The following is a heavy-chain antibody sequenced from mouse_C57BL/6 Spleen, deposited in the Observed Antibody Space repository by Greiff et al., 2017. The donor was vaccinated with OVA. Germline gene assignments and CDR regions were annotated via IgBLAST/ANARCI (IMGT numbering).Heavy chain of an antibody. V-gene: IGHV1-26*01. CDR2: INPNNGGT. CDR3: ARKGGSNYP. D-gene: IGHD2-5*01. J-gene: IGHJ3*01. CDR1: GYTFTDYY. Sequence: EVQLQQSGPELVKPGASVKISCKASGYTFTDYYMNWVKQSHGKSLEWIGDINPNNGGTSYNQKFKGKATLTVDKSSSTAYMELRSLTSEDSAVYYCARKGGSNYPWGQGTLVTVSA.